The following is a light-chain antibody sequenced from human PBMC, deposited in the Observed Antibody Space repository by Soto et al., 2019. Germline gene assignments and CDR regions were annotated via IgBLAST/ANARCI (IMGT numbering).Light chain of an antibody. J-gene: IGLJ1*01. Sequence: HSVLTQPPSVSGSPGQSVTISCTATTTDIDNYYSVSWYQQAPGTAPKLIIYEVNNRPSGAPDRFSGSTSGNTASLTISGLQAEDETDYFCSLYSGTGSLIFGTGTKVTV. CDR1: TTDIDNYYS. V-gene: IGLV2-18*01. CDR2: EVN. CDR3: SLYSGTGSLI.